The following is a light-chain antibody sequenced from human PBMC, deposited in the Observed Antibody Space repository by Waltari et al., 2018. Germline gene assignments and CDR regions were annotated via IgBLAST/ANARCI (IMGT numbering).Light chain of an antibody. Sequence: EIVLTQSPATLSLSPGERATLSCRASQSVSSYLAWYQQKRVQAPRLLSYDASNRATSITARFRGSGSETDFTRTISSLEPEEFAVYYCQQRSNWPTFGQGTRLEIK. J-gene: IGKJ5*01. CDR2: DAS. V-gene: IGKV3-11*01. CDR1: QSVSSY. CDR3: QQRSNWPT.